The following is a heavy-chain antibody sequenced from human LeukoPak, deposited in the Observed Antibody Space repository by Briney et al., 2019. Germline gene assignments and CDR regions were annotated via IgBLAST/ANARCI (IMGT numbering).Heavy chain of an antibody. Sequence: GGSLRLSCAASGFIFSSYAMSWVRQAPGKGLEWVSVISGSGDATSYADSVKGRFTISRDNSKNTLYLRLNSLRAEDTAKYYCVKDLGYYNSRSYSNHWGQGALVTVSS. J-gene: IGHJ5*02. CDR3: VKDLGYYNSRSYSNH. V-gene: IGHV3-23*01. CDR2: ISGSGDAT. CDR1: GFIFSSYA. D-gene: IGHD3-22*01.